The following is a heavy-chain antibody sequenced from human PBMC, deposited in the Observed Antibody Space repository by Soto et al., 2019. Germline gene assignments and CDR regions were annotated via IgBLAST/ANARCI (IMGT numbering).Heavy chain of an antibody. D-gene: IGHD6-13*01. V-gene: IGHV3-49*03. CDR1: GFTFGDYA. CDR2: IRSKAYGGTT. J-gene: IGHJ4*02. CDR3: TRVPGIAAASLSDY. Sequence: VQLVESGGGLVQPGRSLRLSCTASGFTFGDYAMSWFRQAPGKGLEWVGFIRSKAYGGTTEYAASVKGRFTISRDDSKSIAYLQMNSLKTEDTAVYYCTRVPGIAAASLSDYWGQGTLVTVSS.